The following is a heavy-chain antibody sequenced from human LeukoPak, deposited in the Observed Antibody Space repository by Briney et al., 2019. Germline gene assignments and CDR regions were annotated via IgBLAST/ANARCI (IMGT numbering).Heavy chain of an antibody. D-gene: IGHD3-10*01. J-gene: IGHJ5*02. Sequence: GGSLRLSCAASGFTFSSYEMNWVRQAPGKELEWVSYISSSGSTIYYADSVKGRFTISRDNAKNSLYLQMNSLRAEDTAVYYCARVINTYYYGSGAPGWFDPWGQGTLVTVSS. CDR2: ISSSGSTI. V-gene: IGHV3-48*03. CDR3: ARVINTYYYGSGAPGWFDP. CDR1: GFTFSSYE.